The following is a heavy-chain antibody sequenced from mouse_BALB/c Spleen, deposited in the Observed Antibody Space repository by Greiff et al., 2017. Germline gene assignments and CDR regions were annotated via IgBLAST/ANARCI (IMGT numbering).Heavy chain of an antibody. V-gene: IGHV1-80*01. CDR1: GYAFSSYW. J-gene: IGHJ4*01. Sequence: VKLQESGAELVRPGSSVKISCKASGYAFSSYWMNWVKQRPGQGLEWIGQIYPGDGDTNYNGKFKGKATLTADKSSSTAYMQLSSLTSEDSAVYFCARDGYGYAMDYWGQGTSVTVSS. D-gene: IGHD2-2*01. CDR2: IYPGDGDT. CDR3: ARDGYGYAMDY.